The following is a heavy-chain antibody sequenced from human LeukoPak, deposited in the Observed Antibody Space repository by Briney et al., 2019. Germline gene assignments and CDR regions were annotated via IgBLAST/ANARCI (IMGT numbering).Heavy chain of an antibody. CDR2: IRYDGSNK. V-gene: IGHV3-30*02. CDR1: GFTFSSYG. CDR3: AKGIAVACSFQVY. Sequence: PGGSLRLSCAASGFTFSSYGMHWVRQAPGKGLEWVAFIRYDGSNKYYADSVKGRFTISRDNSKNTLYLQMNSLRAEDTAVYYCAKGIAVACSFQVYWGQGTLVTVSS. D-gene: IGHD6-19*01. J-gene: IGHJ4*02.